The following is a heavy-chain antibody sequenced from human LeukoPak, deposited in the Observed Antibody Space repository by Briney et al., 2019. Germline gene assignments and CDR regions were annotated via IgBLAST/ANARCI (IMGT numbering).Heavy chain of an antibody. CDR1: GGSFSGYY. V-gene: IGHV4-34*01. Sequence: SETLSLTCAVYGGSFSGYYWSWIRQPPGKGLEWIGEINHSGSTNYNPSLKSRVTISVDTSKNQFSLKLSSVTAADTAVYYRARGPRIQLWLGRYYFDYWGQGTLVTVSS. J-gene: IGHJ4*02. D-gene: IGHD5-18*01. CDR2: INHSGST. CDR3: ARGPRIQLWLGRYYFDY.